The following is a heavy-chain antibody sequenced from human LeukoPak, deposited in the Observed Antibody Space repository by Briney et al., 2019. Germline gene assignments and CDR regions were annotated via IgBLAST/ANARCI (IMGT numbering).Heavy chain of an antibody. J-gene: IGHJ3*02. V-gene: IGHV3-21*01. CDR3: ARDGTWELLLGAFDI. D-gene: IGHD1-26*01. CDR1: GFTFSSYG. Sequence: GGSLRLSCAASGFTFSSYGMSWVRQAPGKGLEWVSGISGSGSGTYYADSVKGRFTISRDNAKNSLYLQMNSLRAEDTAVYYCARDGTWELLLGAFDIWGQGTMVTVSS. CDR2: ISGSGSGT.